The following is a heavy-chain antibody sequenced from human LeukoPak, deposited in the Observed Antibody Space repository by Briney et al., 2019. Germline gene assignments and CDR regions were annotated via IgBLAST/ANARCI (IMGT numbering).Heavy chain of an antibody. CDR2: IQYDGNNK. V-gene: IGHV3-30*02. Sequence: GGSLRLSCTASEITFSNYGMHWVRQAPGKGLEWVAFIQYDGNNKYYADSVKGRFTISRDNAKNTLYLQMNSLRAGDTAAYYCASTPNGAAAIYFDYWGQGTLVTVSS. CDR1: EITFSNYG. D-gene: IGHD2-2*02. J-gene: IGHJ4*02. CDR3: ASTPNGAAAIYFDY.